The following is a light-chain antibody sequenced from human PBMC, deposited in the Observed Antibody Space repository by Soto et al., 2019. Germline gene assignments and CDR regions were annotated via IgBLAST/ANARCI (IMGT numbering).Light chain of an antibody. CDR3: SSYTSSSSYV. Sequence: QSALTQPASVSGSPGQSITISCTGTSSDVGGYNDVSWYQQNPDKAPKLMIYDVSNRPSGVSNRFSGSKSGNTASLTISGLQAEDEADYYCSSYTSSSSYVFGTGTKLTVL. CDR2: DVS. CDR1: SSDVGGYND. V-gene: IGLV2-14*01. J-gene: IGLJ1*01.